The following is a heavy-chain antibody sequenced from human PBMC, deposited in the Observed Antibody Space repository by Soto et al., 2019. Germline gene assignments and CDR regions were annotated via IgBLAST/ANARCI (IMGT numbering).Heavy chain of an antibody. CDR2: IYWDDDK. Sequence: QITLKESGPTLVKPTQTLTLTCTFSGFSLSTSGVGVGWIRQPPGKDLEWLALIYWDDDKRYSPSLKSRLTITKDTSKNQVVLTMTNMDPVDTATYYCAHSTQRGLWQQLGGGGNWFDPWGQGTLVTVSS. CDR3: AHSTQRGLWQQLGGGGNWFDP. CDR1: GFSLSTSGVG. J-gene: IGHJ5*02. D-gene: IGHD6-13*01. V-gene: IGHV2-5*02.